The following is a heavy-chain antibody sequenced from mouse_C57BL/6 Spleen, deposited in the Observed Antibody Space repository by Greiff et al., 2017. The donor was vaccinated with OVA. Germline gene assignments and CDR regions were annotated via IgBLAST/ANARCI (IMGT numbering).Heavy chain of an antibody. J-gene: IGHJ2*01. D-gene: IGHD1-1*01. CDR3: ARRHYCSRYVL. V-gene: IGHV1-61*01. CDR1: GYTFTSYW. CDR2: IYPSDSET. Sequence: VQLQQPGAELVRPGSSVKLSCKASGYTFTSYWMDWVKQRPGQGLEWIGNIYPSDSETHYNQKFKDKATLTVDKSSSTAYMQLSSLTSEDSAVYYCARRHYCSRYVLWGKDPTLTVFS.